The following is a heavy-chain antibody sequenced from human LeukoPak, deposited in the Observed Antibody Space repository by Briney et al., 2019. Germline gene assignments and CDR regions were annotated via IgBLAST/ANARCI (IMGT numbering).Heavy chain of an antibody. Sequence: GGSLRLSCAASGFTFSNAWMSWVRQAPGKGLEWVGRIKSKTDGGTTDYAAPVKGRFTISRDDSKNTLYLQMNSLKTEDTAVYYCARTYLLPQSLRFLEWLPLPNYYYYGMDVWGQGTTVTVSS. V-gene: IGHV3-15*01. D-gene: IGHD3-3*01. CDR3: ARTYLLPQSLRFLEWLPLPNYYYYGMDV. J-gene: IGHJ6*02. CDR2: IKSKTDGGTT. CDR1: GFTFSNAW.